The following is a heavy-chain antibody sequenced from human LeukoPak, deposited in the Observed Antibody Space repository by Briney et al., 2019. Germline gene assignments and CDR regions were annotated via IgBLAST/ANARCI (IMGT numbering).Heavy chain of an antibody. Sequence: SETLSLTCAAYGGSFSGYYWSWIRQPPGKGLEWIGEINHSGSTNYNPSLKSRVTISVDTSKNQFSLKLSSVTAADTAVYYCARAQQLGRHFDYWGQGTLVTVSS. J-gene: IGHJ4*02. D-gene: IGHD6-13*01. CDR1: GGSFSGYY. CDR2: INHSGST. V-gene: IGHV4-34*01. CDR3: ARAQQLGRHFDY.